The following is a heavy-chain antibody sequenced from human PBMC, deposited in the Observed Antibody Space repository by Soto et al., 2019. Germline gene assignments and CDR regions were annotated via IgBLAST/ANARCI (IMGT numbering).Heavy chain of an antibody. D-gene: IGHD6-19*01. J-gene: IGHJ4*02. V-gene: IGHV4-59*02. CDR1: GGSVSSFF. CDR3: ARVRHGWTFFDY. CDR2: LYYGGST. Sequence: QVQLQESGPGLVRPSETLSLTCTVSGGSVSSFFWSWIRQPPGRGLEWIGYLYYGGSTHYSPSLKSRVTISVDTSQNQFSLNLMSVTAAETALYYCARVRHGWTFFDYWSQGTLVTVSS.